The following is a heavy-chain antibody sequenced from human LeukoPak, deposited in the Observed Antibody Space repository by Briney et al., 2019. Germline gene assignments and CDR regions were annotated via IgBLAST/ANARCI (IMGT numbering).Heavy chain of an antibody. J-gene: IGHJ4*02. Sequence: SETLSLTCTVSGGSISSGGDYWSWIRQHPGKGLEWLWYIYYSGSTYYNPSLKSRVTISVDTSKNQFSLKLSSVTAADTAVYYCARGRLGELSAVYFDYWGQGTLVTVSS. CDR1: GGSISSGGDY. V-gene: IGHV4-31*03. CDR2: IYYSGST. CDR3: ARGRLGELSAVYFDY. D-gene: IGHD3-16*02.